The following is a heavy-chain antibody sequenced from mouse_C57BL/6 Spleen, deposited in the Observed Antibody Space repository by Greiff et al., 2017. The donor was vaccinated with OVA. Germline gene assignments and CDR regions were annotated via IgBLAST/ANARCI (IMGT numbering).Heavy chain of an antibody. V-gene: IGHV1-26*01. J-gene: IGHJ4*01. CDR1: GYTFTDYY. CDR2: INPNNGGT. CDR3: ARRGAMDY. Sequence: VQLQQSGPELVKPGASVKISCKASGYTFTDYYMNWVKQSHGKSLEWIGDINPNNGGTSYNQKFKGKATLTGDKSSSTVYLELRSLTSEDSAAYYCARRGAMDYWGQGTSVTVSS.